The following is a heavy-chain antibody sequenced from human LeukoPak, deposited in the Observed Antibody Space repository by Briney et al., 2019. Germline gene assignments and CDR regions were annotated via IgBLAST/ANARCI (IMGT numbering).Heavy chain of an antibody. CDR1: GSSLNGHY. CDR3: AKNGQSGFSFDP. J-gene: IGHJ5*02. Sequence: SETLSLTWAVYGSSLNGHYWSWIRQTPGEGLEWIGEGSDRGGTKFNPSLKSRVSILADTSKNQFTLKLTSVTAADTAIYYCAKNGQSGFSFDPWGQGTLVTVSS. D-gene: IGHD2-8*01. CDR2: GSDRGGT. V-gene: IGHV4-34*01.